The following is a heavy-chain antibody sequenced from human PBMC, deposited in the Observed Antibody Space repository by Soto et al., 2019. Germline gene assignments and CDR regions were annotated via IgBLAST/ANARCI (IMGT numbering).Heavy chain of an antibody. Sequence: QVQLVQSGAEVRKPGSSVKVSCKASGGTFSRHAISWVRQAPGQGLEWMGGIIPSFGTAIHAQKFQGRVTIIADESTGTVYMELSSLRSEDTAMYYCARGWGYDSNDYYYAYWGQGTLVIVSS. CDR2: IIPSFGTA. CDR1: GGTFSRHA. J-gene: IGHJ4*02. V-gene: IGHV1-69*01. D-gene: IGHD3-22*01. CDR3: ARGWGYDSNDYYYAY.